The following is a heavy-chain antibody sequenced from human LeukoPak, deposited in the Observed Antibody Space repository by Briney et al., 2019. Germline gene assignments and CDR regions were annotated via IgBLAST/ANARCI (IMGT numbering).Heavy chain of an antibody. CDR1: GFTFSSYA. V-gene: IGHV3-23*01. J-gene: IGHJ4*01. CDR3: SIRVFDY. D-gene: IGHD2/OR15-2a*01. Sequence: PGGSLRLSCAASGFTFSSYAMSWVRQAPGKGLEWVSAISGSGGSTYYEYSVKGRFTISRDNSKYTVSLQMNSQSPKDKAVSYYSIRVFDYCGQGTLATVYS. CDR2: ISGSGGST.